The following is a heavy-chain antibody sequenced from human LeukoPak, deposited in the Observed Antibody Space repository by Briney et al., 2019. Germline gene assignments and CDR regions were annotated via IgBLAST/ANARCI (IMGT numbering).Heavy chain of an antibody. V-gene: IGHV3-33*01. CDR2: IWYDGSNK. CDR3: ARDGSGNYYYYYMDV. Sequence: PGGSLRLSCAASGFTFSSYGVHWVRQAPGKGLEWVAVIWYDGSNKYYADSVKGRFTISRDNSKNTLYLQMNSLRAEDTAVYYCARDGSGNYYYYYMDVWGKGTTVTVSS. CDR1: GFTFSSYG. D-gene: IGHD3-10*01. J-gene: IGHJ6*03.